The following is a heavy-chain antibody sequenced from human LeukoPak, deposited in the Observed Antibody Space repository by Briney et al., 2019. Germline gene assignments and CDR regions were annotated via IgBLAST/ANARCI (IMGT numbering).Heavy chain of an antibody. CDR1: GFTFSSYN. CDR3: ARGRPGYYFDY. Sequence: GGSLRLSCAASGFTFSSYNINWVRQAPGKGLEWVSYISSSSSNIYYADSVKGRFSISRDNAKNSLHLQMSSLRDEDTAVYYCARGRPGYYFDYWGQGTLVTVSS. J-gene: IGHJ4*02. V-gene: IGHV3-48*02. CDR2: ISSSSSNI.